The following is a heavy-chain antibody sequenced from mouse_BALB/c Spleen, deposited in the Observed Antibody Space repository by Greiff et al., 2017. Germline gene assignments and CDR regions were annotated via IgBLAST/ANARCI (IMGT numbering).Heavy chain of an antibody. Sequence: QVQLKESGAELAKPGASVKMSCKASGYTFTSYWMHWVKQRPGQGLEWIGYINPSTGYTEYNQKFKDKATLTADKSSSTAYMQLSSLTSEDSAVYYCANDYQYYFDYWGQGTTLTVSS. J-gene: IGHJ2*01. CDR2: INPSTGYT. D-gene: IGHD2-4*01. V-gene: IGHV1-7*01. CDR1: GYTFTSYW. CDR3: ANDYQYYFDY.